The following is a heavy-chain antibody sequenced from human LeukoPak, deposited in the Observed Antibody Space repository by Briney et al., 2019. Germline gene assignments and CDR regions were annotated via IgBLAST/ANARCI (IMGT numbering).Heavy chain of an antibody. D-gene: IGHD4-17*01. Sequence: PSETLSLTCAVYGGSFSGYYWSWIRQPPGKGLERIGEINHSGSTNYNPSLKGRVTISVDTSKNQFSLKLSSVTAADTAVYYCARGGRYGDYGIDYWGQGTLVTVSS. J-gene: IGHJ4*02. CDR1: GGSFSGYY. V-gene: IGHV4-34*01. CDR2: INHSGST. CDR3: ARGGRYGDYGIDY.